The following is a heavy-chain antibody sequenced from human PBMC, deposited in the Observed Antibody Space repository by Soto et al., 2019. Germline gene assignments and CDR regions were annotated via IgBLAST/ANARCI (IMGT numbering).Heavy chain of an antibody. Sequence: EVQLVESGGGLVQPGGSLRLSCAASGFTVNSNYMSWVRQAPGKGLEWVSIIYTGGNTYYADSVKGRFTIARDNSKNTLYLQMSSLRAEDTAVYYCAKAQATPYDFDYWGQGTLVTVSS. D-gene: IGHD5-12*01. CDR2: IYTGGNT. V-gene: IGHV3-66*01. J-gene: IGHJ4*02. CDR3: AKAQATPYDFDY. CDR1: GFTVNSNY.